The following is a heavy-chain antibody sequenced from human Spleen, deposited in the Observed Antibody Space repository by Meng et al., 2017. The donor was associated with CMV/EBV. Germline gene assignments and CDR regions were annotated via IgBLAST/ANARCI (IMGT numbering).Heavy chain of an antibody. D-gene: IGHD2-15*01. CDR1: GGSFSSGNW. CDR2: VTHSGTT. V-gene: IGHV4-4*02. Sequence: SETLSLTCTISGGSFSSGNWWTWVRQFPGKGLEWIGEVTHSGTTNYNPSLNSRFTISIDRSRNQFSLNVNSVIAADTAVYFCVRMVSIGGRGVDVWGRGNAVTVSS. J-gene: IGHJ6*02. CDR3: VRMVSIGGRGVDV.